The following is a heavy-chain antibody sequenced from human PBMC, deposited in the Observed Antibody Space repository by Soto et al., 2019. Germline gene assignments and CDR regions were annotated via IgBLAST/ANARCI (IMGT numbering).Heavy chain of an antibody. Sequence: ASVKVSCKASGFTFTSSAVQWVLQARGQRLEWIGWIVVGSGNTNYAQKFQERVTITRDMSTSTAYMELSSLRSEDTAVYYCAASPAYSSGWADYWGQGTLVTVS. CDR3: AASPAYSSGWADY. CDR1: GFTFTSSA. J-gene: IGHJ4*02. V-gene: IGHV1-58*01. CDR2: IVVGSGNT. D-gene: IGHD6-19*01.